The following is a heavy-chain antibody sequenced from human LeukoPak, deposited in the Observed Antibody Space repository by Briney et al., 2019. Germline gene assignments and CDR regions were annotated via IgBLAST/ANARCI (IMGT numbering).Heavy chain of an antibody. V-gene: IGHV3-48*04. J-gene: IGHJ3*02. CDR3: ARDDTHYGSSGSFYDAFDI. CDR1: GFTFSSYS. Sequence: GGSLRLSCAASGFTFSSYSMNWVRQAPGKGLEWVSYISSSSSTIYYADSVMGRFTISRDNAKNSLYLQMNSLRAEDTAVYYCARDDTHYGSSGSFYDAFDIWGKGTMVTVSS. D-gene: IGHD3-22*01. CDR2: ISSSSSTI.